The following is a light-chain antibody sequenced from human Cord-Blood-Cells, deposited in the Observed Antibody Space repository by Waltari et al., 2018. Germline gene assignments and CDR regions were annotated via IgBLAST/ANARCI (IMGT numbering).Light chain of an antibody. V-gene: IGLV2-14*01. Sequence: QSALTQPASVSGSPGQSITISCTGPSSDVGGYNYVPWYQQHPGKAPKLMIYEVSNRPSGVSKRFSGSKSGNTASLTISGLQAEDEADYYCSSYTSSSTLVFGGGTKLTVL. J-gene: IGLJ2*01. CDR3: SSYTSSSTLV. CDR2: EVS. CDR1: SSDVGGYNY.